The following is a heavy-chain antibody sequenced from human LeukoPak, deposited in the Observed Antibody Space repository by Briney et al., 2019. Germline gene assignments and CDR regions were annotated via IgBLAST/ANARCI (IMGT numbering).Heavy chain of an antibody. Sequence: GGSLRLSCAAGFTFSSYGMHWVRQAPGKGLEWVAFIRYDGGNKYYADSVKGRFTISRDNSKNTLYLQMNSLRAEDTAVYYCANEATYYDILTGQRSDAFDTWGQGTMVTVSS. CDR1: GFTFSSYG. CDR2: IRYDGGNK. V-gene: IGHV3-30*02. J-gene: IGHJ3*02. D-gene: IGHD3-9*01. CDR3: ANEATYYDILTGQRSDAFDT.